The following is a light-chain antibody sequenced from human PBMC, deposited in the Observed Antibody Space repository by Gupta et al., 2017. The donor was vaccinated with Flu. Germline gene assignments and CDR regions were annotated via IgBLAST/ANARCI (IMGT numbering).Light chain of an antibody. V-gene: IGLV2-14*01. CDR1: SSDIGAYNR. CDR3: RSYTTTSTLWV. J-gene: IGLJ3*02. CDR2: EVS. Sequence: QSALTQPASVSGSPGQSITISCTGTSSDIGAYNRVSWYQQHPGKAPKLMIYEVSNRPSGVSARFSGSKSGTTASLTISGLQAEDEADYYCRSYTTTSTLWVFGGGTELTVL.